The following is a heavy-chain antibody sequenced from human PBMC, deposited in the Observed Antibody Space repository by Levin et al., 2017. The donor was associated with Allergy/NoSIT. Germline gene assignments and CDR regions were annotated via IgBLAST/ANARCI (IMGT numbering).Heavy chain of an antibody. CDR1: GGSIGSSPYY. CDR3: ARRCGGSCYDRAGGDY. J-gene: IGHJ4*02. D-gene: IGHD2-15*01. V-gene: IGHV4-39*01. CDR2: IYYSGTT. Sequence: KPSETLSLTCTVSGGSIGSSPYYWGWIRQPPGKGLEWIGSIYYSGTTYYMPSLKSRVTISVDTSKNQFSLKMYSVTAADTAVYYCARRCGGSCYDRAGGDYWGQGTLVTVSS.